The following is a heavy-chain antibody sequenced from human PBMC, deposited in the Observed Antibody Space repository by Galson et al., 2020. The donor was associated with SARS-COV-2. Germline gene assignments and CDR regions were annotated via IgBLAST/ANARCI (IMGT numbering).Heavy chain of an antibody. Sequence: GYLRLSCAASGFTFSNCPMSWVRQAPGQGLEWVSEIRGSGDTTYYADSVKGRFTIYRDTSRNTLYLQMNSLRAEDTAMYYCAKEVPMTGRTDEYFQHWGQGTLVTVSS. V-gene: IGHV3-23*01. CDR2: IRGSGDTT. CDR1: GFTFSNCP. CDR3: AKEVPMTGRTDEYFQH. J-gene: IGHJ1*01. D-gene: IGHD3-9*01.